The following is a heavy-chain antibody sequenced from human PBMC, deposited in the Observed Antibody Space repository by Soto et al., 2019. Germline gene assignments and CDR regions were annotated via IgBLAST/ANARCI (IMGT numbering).Heavy chain of an antibody. D-gene: IGHD4-17*01. V-gene: IGHV4-39*01. CDR2: IYYSGST. J-gene: IGHJ5*02. CDR1: GGSISSSSYY. CDR3: ARHRGADDYGDYWGWFDP. Sequence: SETLSLTCTVSGGSISSSSYYWGWIRQPPGKGLEWIGSIYYSGSTYYNPSLKSRVTISVDTSKNPFSLKLSSVTAADTAVYYCARHRGADDYGDYWGWFDPWGQGTLVTVSS.